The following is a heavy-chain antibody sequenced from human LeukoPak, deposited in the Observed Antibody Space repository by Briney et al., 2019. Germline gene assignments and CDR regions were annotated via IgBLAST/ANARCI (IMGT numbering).Heavy chain of an antibody. Sequence: SETLSLTCTVSGYSIGSGYSWGWIRQPPGKGLEWIGSIHHSGSTYYNPSLKSRVTMSVDTSKNQSSLNLSSLTAADTAVYYCARGRRDSSGYCVYYFDYWGQGTLVTVSS. D-gene: IGHD3-22*01. J-gene: IGHJ4*02. V-gene: IGHV4-38-2*02. CDR2: IHHSGST. CDR3: ARGRRDSSGYCVYYFDY. CDR1: GYSIGSGYS.